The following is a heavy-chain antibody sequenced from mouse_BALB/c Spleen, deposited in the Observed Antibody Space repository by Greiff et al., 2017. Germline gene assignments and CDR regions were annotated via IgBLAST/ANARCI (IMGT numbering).Heavy chain of an antibody. D-gene: IGHD2-1*01. CDR2: IWSGGST. V-gene: IGHV2-2*02. CDR3: ARSYGKLFAY. J-gene: IGHJ3*01. CDR1: GFSLTSYG. Sequence: QVQLKESGPGLVQPSQSLSITCTVSGFSLTSYGVHWVRQSPGKGLEWLGVIWSGGSTDYNAAFISRLSISKDNSKSQVFFKMNSLQANDTAIYYCARSYGKLFAYWGQGTLVTVSA.